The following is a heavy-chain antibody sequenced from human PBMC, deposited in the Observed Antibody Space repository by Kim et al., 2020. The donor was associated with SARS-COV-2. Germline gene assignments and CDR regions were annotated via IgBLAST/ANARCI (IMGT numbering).Heavy chain of an antibody. CDR3: TTRGLRYYEFGSERDY. Sequence: ASVKVSCKVSGYTLIELSIHWVRQAPGKGLEWMGGFDPEDGETIYAQHFRGRVTMTEDTSTDTAYMELTSLRSDDTAVYYCTTRGLRYYEFGSERDYWGQGTLVTVSS. J-gene: IGHJ4*02. D-gene: IGHD3-9*01. V-gene: IGHV1-24*01. CDR2: FDPEDGET. CDR1: GYTLIELS.